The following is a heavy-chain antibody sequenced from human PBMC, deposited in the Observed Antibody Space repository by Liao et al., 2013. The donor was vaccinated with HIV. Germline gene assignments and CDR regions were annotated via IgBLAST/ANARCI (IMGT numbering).Heavy chain of an antibody. CDR3: ARSGQWLVPRAFDY. V-gene: IGHV4-34*01. CDR1: GGSFSGYY. D-gene: IGHD6-19*01. Sequence: QVQLQQWGAGLLKPSETLSLTCAVYGGSFSGYYWSWIRQPPGKGLEWIGEINHSGSTNYNPSLKSRVSISADTSSNHVSLKLTSVTAADTAVYYCARSGQWLVPRAFDYWGQGTLVTVSS. J-gene: IGHJ4*02. CDR2: INHSGST.